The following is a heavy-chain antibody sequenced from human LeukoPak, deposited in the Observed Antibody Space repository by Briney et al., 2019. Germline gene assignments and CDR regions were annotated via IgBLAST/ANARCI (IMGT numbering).Heavy chain of an antibody. Sequence: KPGGSLRLSCAASGFTFSSYSMNWVRQAPGKGLEWVSSISSSSSYIYYADSVKGRFTISRDNSKNTLYLQMNSLRAEDTAVYYCAKDKYSRMFDYWGQGTLVTVSS. V-gene: IGHV3-21*04. D-gene: IGHD6-13*01. CDR2: ISSSSSYI. CDR3: AKDKYSRMFDY. CDR1: GFTFSSYS. J-gene: IGHJ4*02.